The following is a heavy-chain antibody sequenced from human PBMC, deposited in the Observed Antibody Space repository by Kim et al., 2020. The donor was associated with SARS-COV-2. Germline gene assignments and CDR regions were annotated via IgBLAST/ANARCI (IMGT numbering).Heavy chain of an antibody. J-gene: IGHJ4*02. Sequence: YHNPSLKSRVTISVDTSKNQFSLRLSSVTAADTAVYYCARRGNSFGLFDYWGQGTLVTVSS. D-gene: IGHD5-18*01. CDR3: ARRGNSFGLFDY. V-gene: IGHV4-39*01.